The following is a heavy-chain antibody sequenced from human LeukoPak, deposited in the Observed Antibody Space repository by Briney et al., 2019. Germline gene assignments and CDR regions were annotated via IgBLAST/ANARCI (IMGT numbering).Heavy chain of an antibody. V-gene: IGHV4-59*01. Sequence: SETLSLTCTVSGGPIRSYYRSWIRQPPGKGLEWIGYIYYSGSTNYNPSLKSRVSISVDTSKNQFSLKLSSVTAADTAVYYCARTGSTVTMLYPFDHWGQGTLVTVSS. CDR1: GGPIRSYY. J-gene: IGHJ4*02. CDR2: IYYSGST. CDR3: ARTGSTVTMLYPFDH. D-gene: IGHD4-17*01.